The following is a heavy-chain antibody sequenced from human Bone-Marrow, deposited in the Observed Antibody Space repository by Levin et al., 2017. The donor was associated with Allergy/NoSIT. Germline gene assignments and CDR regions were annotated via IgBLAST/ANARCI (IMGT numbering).Heavy chain of an antibody. CDR2: SAWNGDSQ. CDR3: ARNGAGSGPDH. Sequence: LPGGSLRLSCEASGFTFDDYGMSWVRQVPGKGLEWICGSAWNGDSQGYSDSVRGRFTVSRDNAKNLLYLQMSNLRLEDTALYHCARNGAGSGPDHWGQGILVTVSS. D-gene: IGHD1-1*01. J-gene: IGHJ4*02. V-gene: IGHV3-20*01. CDR1: GFTFDDYG.